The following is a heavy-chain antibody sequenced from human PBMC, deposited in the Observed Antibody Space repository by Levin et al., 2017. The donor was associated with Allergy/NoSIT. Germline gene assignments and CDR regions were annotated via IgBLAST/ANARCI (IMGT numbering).Heavy chain of an antibody. D-gene: IGHD6-13*01. CDR1: GYSFTSYW. V-gene: IGHV5-51*01. J-gene: IGHJ4*02. CDR3: ARDSSSRFDY. CDR2: IYPADSDT. Sequence: GGSLRLSCKGSGYSFTSYWIGWVRQMPGKGLEWMGIIYPADSDTRYSPSFQGQVTISADKSISTAYLQWSSLKASDTAMYYCARDSSSRFDYWGQGTLVTVSS.